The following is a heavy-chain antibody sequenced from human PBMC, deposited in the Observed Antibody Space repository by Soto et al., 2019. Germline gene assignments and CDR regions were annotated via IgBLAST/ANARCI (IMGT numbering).Heavy chain of an antibody. CDR3: ARVIGFGELTFYYYGMDV. D-gene: IGHD3-10*01. J-gene: IGHJ6*02. Sequence: QVQLVQSGAEVKKPGASVKVSCKASGYTFTSYGISWVRQAPGQGLEWMGWISAYNGNTNYAQKLQGRVTMTTDTSTSTPYMELRSLRSDDTAVYYCARVIGFGELTFYYYGMDVWGQGTTVTVSS. CDR2: ISAYNGNT. V-gene: IGHV1-18*01. CDR1: GYTFTSYG.